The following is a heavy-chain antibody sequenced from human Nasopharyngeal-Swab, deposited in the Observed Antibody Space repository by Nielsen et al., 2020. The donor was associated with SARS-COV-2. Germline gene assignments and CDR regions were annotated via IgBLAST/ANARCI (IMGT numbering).Heavy chain of an antibody. CDR3: ARVTGSSGYYDYYYGMDV. Sequence: SETLSLTFTVSGGSISSYYWSWIRQPPGKGLEWIGYIYYSGSTNYNPSLKSRVTISVDTSKNQFSLKLSSVTAADTAVYYCARVTGSSGYYDYYYGMDVWGQGTTVTVSS. CDR1: GGSISSYY. D-gene: IGHD3-22*01. V-gene: IGHV4-59*13. J-gene: IGHJ6*02. CDR2: IYYSGST.